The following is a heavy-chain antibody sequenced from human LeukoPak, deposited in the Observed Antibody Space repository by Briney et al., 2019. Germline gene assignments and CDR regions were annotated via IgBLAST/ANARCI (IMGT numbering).Heavy chain of an antibody. D-gene: IGHD1-26*01. CDR3: AKDSFEVGASPDAFDI. CDR1: GFTFSNYW. J-gene: IGHJ3*02. CDR2: IKEDGSEK. V-gene: IGHV3-7*01. Sequence: GGSLRLSCAASGFTFSNYWMSWVRQAPGKGLEWVANIKEDGSEKFHVGSVRGRFTISRDNSKNTLYLQMNSLRAEDTAVYYCAKDSFEVGASPDAFDIWGQGTMVTVSS.